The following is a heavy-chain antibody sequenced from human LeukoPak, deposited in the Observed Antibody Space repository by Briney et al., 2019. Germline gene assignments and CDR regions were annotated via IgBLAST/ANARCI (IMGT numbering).Heavy chain of an antibody. J-gene: IGHJ3*02. V-gene: IGHV4-30-4*08. CDR3: ARGVPGLDYYDSSGHDAFDI. CDR1: GGSISSGDYY. CDR2: IYYSGST. D-gene: IGHD3-22*01. Sequence: PSQTLSLTCTVSGGSISSGDYYWSWIRQPPGKGLEWIVYIYYSGSTYDNPTLKSRFTISVNTAKNTFSLKLSSVTAADTAVYYCARGVPGLDYYDSSGHDAFDIWGQGTMVTVSS.